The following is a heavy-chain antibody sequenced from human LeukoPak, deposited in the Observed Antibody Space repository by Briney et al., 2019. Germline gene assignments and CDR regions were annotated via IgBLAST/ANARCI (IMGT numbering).Heavy chain of an antibody. CDR1: EFTFSGSA. J-gene: IGHJ4*02. Sequence: GGSLRLSCAASEFTFSGSAMHWVRQASGKGLEWVGRIRSKANSYATAYAASVKGRFTISRDDSKNTAYLQMNSLKTEDTAVYYCTRDCGGDCYDNYWGQGILVTVSS. CDR2: IRSKANSYAT. V-gene: IGHV3-73*01. D-gene: IGHD2-21*02. CDR3: TRDCGGDCYDNY.